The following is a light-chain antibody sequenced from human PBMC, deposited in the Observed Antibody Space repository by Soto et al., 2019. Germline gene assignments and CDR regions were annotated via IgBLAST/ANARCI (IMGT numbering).Light chain of an antibody. CDR3: QKYNSAPQGFT. CDR2: AAS. CDR1: QGISNY. J-gene: IGKJ3*01. Sequence: DIQMTQSPSSLSASVGDRVTITCRASQGISNYLAWYQQKPGKVPKLLIYAASTLQSGVASRFSGSVSGTDFTLTISSLQPEDVATYYCQKYNSAPQGFTFGPGTKVDIK. V-gene: IGKV1-27*01.